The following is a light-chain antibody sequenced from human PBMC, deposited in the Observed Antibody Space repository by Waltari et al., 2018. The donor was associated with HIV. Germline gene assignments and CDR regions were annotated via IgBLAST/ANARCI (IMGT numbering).Light chain of an antibody. V-gene: IGKV1-39*01. Sequence: DIHLTQFPSSLSASVGDRVNITCRASENIYTYLHWYQEKPGKAPKILIHGASKLQNGVPRRFSGGGYGTELTLTIDNLRPEDFATYFCQQSYNTVVFTFGQGT. CDR3: QQSYNTVVFT. CDR1: ENIYTY. CDR2: GAS. J-gene: IGKJ2*01.